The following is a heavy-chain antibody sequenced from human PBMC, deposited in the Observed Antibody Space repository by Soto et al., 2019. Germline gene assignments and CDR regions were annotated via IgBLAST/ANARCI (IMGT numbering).Heavy chain of an antibody. CDR2: ISSNGGST. CDR1: GFTFSSYA. Sequence: SGGSLRLSCAASGFTFSSYAMHWVRQAPGKGLKYVSAISSNGGSTYYANSVKGRFTISRDNAKNSLYLQMNSLRAEDTAVYYCARWEKYYYYGMDVWGQGTTVTVSS. J-gene: IGHJ6*02. CDR3: ARWEKYYYYGMDV. D-gene: IGHD1-26*01. V-gene: IGHV3-64*01.